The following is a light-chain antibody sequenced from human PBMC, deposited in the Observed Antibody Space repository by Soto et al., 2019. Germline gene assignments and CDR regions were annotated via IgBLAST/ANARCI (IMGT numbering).Light chain of an antibody. CDR1: QDIRNY. J-gene: IGKJ2*01. V-gene: IGKV1-33*01. CDR3: QQSDELPYT. CDR2: DAL. Sequence: DIQMTQSPSSLSASVGGRVTITCQASQDIRNYLNWYQHKPGKPPKLLISDALNLEPGVSSSFSGSGSRTYLTFSISGLQPGDRATYFCQQSDELPYTFGGGTRLE.